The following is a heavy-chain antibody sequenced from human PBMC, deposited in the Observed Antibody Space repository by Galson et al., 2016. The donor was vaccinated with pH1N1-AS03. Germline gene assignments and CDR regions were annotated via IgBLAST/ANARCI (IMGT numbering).Heavy chain of an antibody. CDR2: ISGRGDST. Sequence: SLRLSCAASGFTFSSHAMSWVRQAPGKGLEWVSAISGRGDSTYYADSVKGRFTISRDNSKNTLSLQMNSLRAEDTAVYYCAKDKSYGDYPSWFDPWGQGTLVTVSS. D-gene: IGHD4-17*01. V-gene: IGHV3-23*01. J-gene: IGHJ5*02. CDR3: AKDKSYGDYPSWFDP. CDR1: GFTFSSHA.